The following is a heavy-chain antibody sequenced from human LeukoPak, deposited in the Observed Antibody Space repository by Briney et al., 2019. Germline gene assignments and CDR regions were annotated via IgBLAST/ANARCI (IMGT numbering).Heavy chain of an antibody. CDR2: ISAYHGKT. Sequence: TSVKVSGEASGYGVSTYGISGVRQAPGEGLEWMGWISAYHGKTNFPQRFQGRVTLTTETSTSTAYMELRSLRSDDTAIYYCARDSPFMVPGTGDAFDIWGQGTMVSVSS. CDR1: GYGVSTYG. V-gene: IGHV1-18*01. CDR3: ARDSPFMVPGTGDAFDI. D-gene: IGHD6-19*01. J-gene: IGHJ3*02.